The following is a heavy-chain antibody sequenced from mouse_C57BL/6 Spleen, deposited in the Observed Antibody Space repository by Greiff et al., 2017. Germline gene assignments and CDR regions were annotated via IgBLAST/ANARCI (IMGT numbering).Heavy chain of an antibody. D-gene: IGHD2-2*01. CDR2: IDPNRGGT. CDR3: ARWGGYGEAWFAY. V-gene: IGHV1-72*01. J-gene: IGHJ3*01. Sequence: QVQLQQPGAELVKPGASVKLSCKASGYTFTSYWMHWVKQRPGRGLEWIGRIDPNRGGTKYNEKFKSKATLTVDKPSSPAYMQLSSLTSEGSAVYYCARWGGYGEAWFAYWGQGTLVTVSA. CDR1: GYTFTSYW.